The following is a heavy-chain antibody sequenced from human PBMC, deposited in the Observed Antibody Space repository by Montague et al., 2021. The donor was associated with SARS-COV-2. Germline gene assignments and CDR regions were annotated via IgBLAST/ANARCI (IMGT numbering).Heavy chain of an antibody. D-gene: IGHD1-1*01. V-gene: IGHV6-1*01. Sequence: CAISGDSVSSNGATWNWVRQSPSRGLEWLGRTYYRSKWYNDYAVXVRGRVTINPGTSKNQFSLQLNSVTPEDTAIYYCTSGREGNYNVMDVWGQGTTVTVSS. J-gene: IGHJ6*02. CDR3: TSGREGNYNVMDV. CDR2: TYYRSKWYN. CDR1: GDSVSSNGAT.